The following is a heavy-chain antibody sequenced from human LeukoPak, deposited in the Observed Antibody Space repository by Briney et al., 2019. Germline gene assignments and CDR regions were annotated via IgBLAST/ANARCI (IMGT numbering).Heavy chain of an antibody. D-gene: IGHD2-15*01. V-gene: IGHV1-18*01. Sequence: ASVKVSCKASGYTFTSYGISWVRQAPGQGLEWMGWISAYNGNTNYAQKLQGRVTTTTDTSTSTAYMELRSLRSDDTAVYYCARDPSVVAATPVDYWGQGTLVTVSS. J-gene: IGHJ4*02. CDR3: ARDPSVVAATPVDY. CDR2: ISAYNGNT. CDR1: GYTFTSYG.